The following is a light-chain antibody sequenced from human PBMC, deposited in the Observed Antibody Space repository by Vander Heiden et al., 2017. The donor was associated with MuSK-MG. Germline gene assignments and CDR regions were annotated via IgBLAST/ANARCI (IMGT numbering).Light chain of an antibody. CDR1: QDISNY. Sequence: DIQVTRVPSALSASVGDRVTITCQARQDISNYLNWYQQKPGKAPKLLIYDASKLETGVPPRFSGRGSRTDFTFPISSLQLEDIVTTYCRQDDNDPLTFGGGTKLEIK. V-gene: IGKV1-33*01. J-gene: IGKJ4*01. CDR2: DAS. CDR3: RQDDNDPLT.